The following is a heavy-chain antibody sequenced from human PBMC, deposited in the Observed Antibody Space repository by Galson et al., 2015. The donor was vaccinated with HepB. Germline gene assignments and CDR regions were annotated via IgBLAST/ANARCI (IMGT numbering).Heavy chain of an antibody. CDR3: ARAYYYDSSGYRYYYYGMDV. CDR1: GFTFSSYG. J-gene: IGHJ6*02. V-gene: IGHV3-33*08. Sequence: SLRLSCAASGFTFSSYGMHWVRQAPGKGLEWVAVIWYDGSNKYYADSVKGRFTISRDNSKNTLYLQMNSLRAEDTAVYYCARAYYYDSSGYRYYYYGMDVWGQGTTVTVSS. D-gene: IGHD3-22*01. CDR2: IWYDGSNK.